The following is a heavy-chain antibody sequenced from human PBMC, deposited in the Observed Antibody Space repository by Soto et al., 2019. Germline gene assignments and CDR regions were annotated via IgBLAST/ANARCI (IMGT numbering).Heavy chain of an antibody. Sequence: ASVKVSCKASGYTFTSYAMHLVRQAPGQRLEWMGWINAGNGNTKYSQKFQGRVTITRDTSASTAYMELSSLRSEDTAVYYCARAYQKYYYDSIGYELASRYYGMDVWGQGPTVTVSS. CDR1: GYTFTSYA. CDR2: INAGNGNT. J-gene: IGHJ6*02. D-gene: IGHD3-22*01. V-gene: IGHV1-3*01. CDR3: ARAYQKYYYDSIGYELASRYYGMDV.